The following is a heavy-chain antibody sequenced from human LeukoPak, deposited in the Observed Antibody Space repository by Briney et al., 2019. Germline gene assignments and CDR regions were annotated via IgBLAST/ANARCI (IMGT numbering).Heavy chain of an antibody. Sequence: SETLSLTCTVSGGSISIVTSYWGWIRQPPGKGLEWIASIYYGGNTYYNPSLKSRVTISVDTSKNQFSLKLSSVTAADTAMYYCARRNGLFDYWGQGTLVTVSS. CDR3: ARRNGLFDY. D-gene: IGHD1-1*01. V-gene: IGHV4-39*01. CDR2: IYYGGNT. CDR1: GGSISIVTSY. J-gene: IGHJ4*02.